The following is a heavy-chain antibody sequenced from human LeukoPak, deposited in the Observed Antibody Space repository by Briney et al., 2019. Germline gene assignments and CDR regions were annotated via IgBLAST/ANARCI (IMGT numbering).Heavy chain of an antibody. J-gene: IGHJ6*02. CDR3: ARGGSGWSYYYYGMDV. V-gene: IGHV1-69*13. CDR1: GGTFSSYA. CDR2: IIPIFGTA. D-gene: IGHD6-19*01. Sequence: SVKVSCKASGGTFSSYAISWVRQAPGQGLEWMGGIIPIFGTANYAQKFQGRVTITADESTSTAYMELSSLRSEDTAVYYCARGGSGWSYYYYGMDVWGQGTTVTVSS.